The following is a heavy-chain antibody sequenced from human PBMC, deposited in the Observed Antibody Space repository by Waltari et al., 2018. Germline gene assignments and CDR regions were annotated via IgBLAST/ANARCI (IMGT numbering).Heavy chain of an antibody. Sequence: QVQLQQWGGGLLKPSETLSLTCAVYGGSFSGYYWIWIRQPQGKGLEWVGEINHSGKHNYNPLLKSRVTMSVDTAENQVSPKLNSVTAADTAVYFCARLVATRPDSFSIYHYYYMDVWGTGTTVTISS. D-gene: IGHD6-6*01. CDR3: ARLVATRPDSFSIYHYYYMDV. CDR2: INHSGKH. V-gene: IGHV4-34*01. CDR1: GGSFSGYY. J-gene: IGHJ6*03.